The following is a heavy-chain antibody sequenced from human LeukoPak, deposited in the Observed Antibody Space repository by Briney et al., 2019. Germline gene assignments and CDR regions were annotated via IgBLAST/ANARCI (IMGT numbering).Heavy chain of an antibody. CDR3: VRDRGWYHFDL. J-gene: IGHJ4*02. Sequence: GGSLRLSCVASGFTFATSWMTWVRQTPGKGLEWVAHIKGDGTTTKYVDSVKGRSTISRDNTKNSLFLQLNSLRAEDTAIYYCVRDRGWYHFDLWGQGNLVTVSS. V-gene: IGHV3-7*01. D-gene: IGHD3-10*01. CDR1: GFTFATSW. CDR2: IKGDGTTT.